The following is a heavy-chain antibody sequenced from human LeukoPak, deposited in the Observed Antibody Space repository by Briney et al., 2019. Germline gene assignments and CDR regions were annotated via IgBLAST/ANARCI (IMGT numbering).Heavy chain of an antibody. CDR2: INPNSGGT. D-gene: IGHD4-17*01. J-gene: IGHJ5*02. Sequence: ASVKVSCKASGYTFTGYYMHWVRQAPGQGLEWMGWINPNSGGTNYAQKFQGRVTMTRDTSISTAYMELSRLRSDDTAVYYCARTIPGDYLGASWFDPWGQGTLVTVSS. CDR1: GYTFTGYY. CDR3: ARTIPGDYLGASWFDP. V-gene: IGHV1-2*02.